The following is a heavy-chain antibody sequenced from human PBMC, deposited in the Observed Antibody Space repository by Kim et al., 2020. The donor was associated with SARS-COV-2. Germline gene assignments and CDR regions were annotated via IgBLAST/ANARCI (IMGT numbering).Heavy chain of an antibody. V-gene: IGHV4-59*01. CDR3: ARARWGAMVRGVGLDY. J-gene: IGHJ4*02. CDR1: GGSISSYY. Sequence: SETLSLTCTVSGGSISSYYWSWIRQPPGKGLEWIGYIYYSGSTNYNPSLKSRVTISVDTSKNQFSLKLSSVTAADTAVYYCARARWGAMVRGVGLDYWGQGTLVTVSS. D-gene: IGHD3-10*01. CDR2: IYYSGST.